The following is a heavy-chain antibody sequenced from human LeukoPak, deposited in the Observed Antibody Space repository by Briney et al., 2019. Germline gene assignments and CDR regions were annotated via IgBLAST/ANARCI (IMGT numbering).Heavy chain of an antibody. V-gene: IGHV3-30*14. Sequence: GGSLRLSCAASGFTFSSYAMHWVRQAPGKGLEWVAVISYDGSNKYYADSVKGRFTISRDSSKNILHLQMDSLTVDDTALYYCARGSSLAAVARGFDYWGQGTLVTVSS. J-gene: IGHJ4*02. CDR2: ISYDGSNK. CDR1: GFTFSSYA. CDR3: ARGSSLAAVARGFDY. D-gene: IGHD6-19*01.